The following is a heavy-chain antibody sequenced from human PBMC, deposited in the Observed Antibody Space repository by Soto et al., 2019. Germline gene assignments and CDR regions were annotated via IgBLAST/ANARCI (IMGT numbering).Heavy chain of an antibody. J-gene: IGHJ5*02. Sequence: SETLSLTRRVSGASLTRGLYFWVWIRQPPGKGLEWIGSISYSGTTYFKSSLQSRVTMSVDTSKSHFSLNLTSVTAADTAVYYCASEYSSSSWFDTWGQVTLVTVSS. CDR3: ASEYSSSSWFDT. CDR1: GASLTRGLYF. CDR2: ISYSGTT. V-gene: IGHV4-39*02. D-gene: IGHD6-6*01.